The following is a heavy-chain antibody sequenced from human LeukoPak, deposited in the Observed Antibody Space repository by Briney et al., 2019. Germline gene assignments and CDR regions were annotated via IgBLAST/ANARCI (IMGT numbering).Heavy chain of an antibody. CDR1: GGSISSGSYY. V-gene: IGHV4-61*02. CDR3: ARLDYGGNSGRFDY. D-gene: IGHD4-23*01. J-gene: IGHJ4*02. CDR2: IYTSGST. Sequence: SQTLSLTCTVSGGSISSGSYYWSWIRQPAGKGLEWIGRIYTSGSTNYNPSLKSRVTISVDTSKNQFSLKLSPVTAADTAVYYCARLDYGGNSGRFDYWGQGTLVTVSS.